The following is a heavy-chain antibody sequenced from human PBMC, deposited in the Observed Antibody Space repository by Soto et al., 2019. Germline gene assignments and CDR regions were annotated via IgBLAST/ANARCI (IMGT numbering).Heavy chain of an antibody. J-gene: IGHJ4*02. D-gene: IGHD6-13*01. CDR2: IDPGGGST. CDR3: ARDRGLASPEALDY. Sequence: QVQLVQSGAEVKKPGASVKVSCKASGYTFTTYYMLWVRQAPGQGLEWMGIIDPGGGSTTYAQKFQGRVTMTRDTSTTTVYMELSSLRSDDTAVYYCARDRGLASPEALDYWGQGTQVTVSS. CDR1: GYTFTTYY. V-gene: IGHV1-46*01.